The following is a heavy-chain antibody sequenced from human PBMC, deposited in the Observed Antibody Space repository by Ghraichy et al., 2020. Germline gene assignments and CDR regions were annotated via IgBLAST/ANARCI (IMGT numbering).Heavy chain of an antibody. D-gene: IGHD5/OR15-5a*01. J-gene: IGHJ3*02. Sequence: SVKVSCKASGGTFSSYAISWVRQAPVQGLEWMGGIIPIFGTANYAQKFQGRVTLTADESTSTAYMELSSLRSEDTAVYYCARLRRPLRLDAFDIWGQGTMVTVST. V-gene: IGHV1-69*13. CDR3: ARLRRPLRLDAFDI. CDR1: GGTFSSYA. CDR2: IIPIFGTA.